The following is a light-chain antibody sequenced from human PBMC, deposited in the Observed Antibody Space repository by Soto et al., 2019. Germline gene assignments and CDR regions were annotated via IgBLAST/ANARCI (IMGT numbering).Light chain of an antibody. J-gene: IGLJ2*01. CDR1: SSDVGGYNY. CDR3: SSYAGSNNPVI. Sequence: ALTQPPSASGSPGQSVTISCTGTSSDVGGYNYVSWYQQHPGKAPKFLIFEVSRRPSGVPDRFSGSKSGNTASLTVSGLQADDEADYYCSSYAGSNNPVIFGGGTKLTVL. V-gene: IGLV2-8*01. CDR2: EVS.